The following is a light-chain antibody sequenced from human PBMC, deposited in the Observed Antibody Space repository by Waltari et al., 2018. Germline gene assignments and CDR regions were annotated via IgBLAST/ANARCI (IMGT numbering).Light chain of an antibody. CDR2: GNN. CDR3: QSYDSSLNGRV. Sequence: QSVLTQPPSVSGAPGQRVTISCTGSSSNIGAGFDVHWYQQVPGTAPKLLIYGNNNRPSGVPDQFSGSKSGTSASLAITGLQAEDEADYYCQSYDSSLNGRVFGGGTKLTVL. CDR1: SSNIGAGFD. V-gene: IGLV1-40*01. J-gene: IGLJ2*01.